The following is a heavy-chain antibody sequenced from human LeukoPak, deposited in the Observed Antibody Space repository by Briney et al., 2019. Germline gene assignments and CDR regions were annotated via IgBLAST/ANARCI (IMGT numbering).Heavy chain of an antibody. CDR1: GFTFDDYA. CDR3: AKGRGGYYYDSSGYY. J-gene: IGHJ4*02. D-gene: IGHD3-22*01. Sequence: GRSLRLSCAASGFTFDDYAMHWVRQAPGKGLEWVSGISWNSGSIGYADSVKGRFTISRDNAKNSLYLQMNSLRAEDTAVYYCAKGRGGYYYDSSGYYWGQGTLVTVSS. V-gene: IGHV3-9*01. CDR2: ISWNSGSI.